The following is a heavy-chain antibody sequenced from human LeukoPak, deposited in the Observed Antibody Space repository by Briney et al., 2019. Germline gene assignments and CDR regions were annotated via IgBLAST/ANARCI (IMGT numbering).Heavy chain of an antibody. J-gene: IGHJ5*02. V-gene: IGHV1-46*01. CDR2: INPSGGST. CDR1: GYTFTSYY. Sequence: ASVTVSCTASGYTFTSYYMHWVRQAPGQGLEWMGIINPSGGSTSYAQKFQGRVTMTRDTSTSTVYMELSSLRSEDTAVYYCATRLPTKNWFDPWGQGTLVTVSS. CDR3: ATRLPTKNWFDP. D-gene: IGHD2-21*02.